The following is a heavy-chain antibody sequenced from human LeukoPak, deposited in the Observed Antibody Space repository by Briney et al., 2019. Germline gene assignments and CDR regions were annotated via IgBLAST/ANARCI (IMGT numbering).Heavy chain of an antibody. CDR2: VHSSGGT. CDR3: ARLPDCGGDCYARPQWFDP. CDR1: GGSMNENY. Sequence: SETPSLTCTVSGGSMNENYWAWIRQPPGKRLEWIGYVHSSGGTKYNPSFKSRVTVSIAMSKNQFSLNLRSVTAADTAVYYCARLPDCGGDCYARPQWFDPWGQGSLVSVSS. J-gene: IGHJ5*02. V-gene: IGHV4-59*08. D-gene: IGHD2-21*02.